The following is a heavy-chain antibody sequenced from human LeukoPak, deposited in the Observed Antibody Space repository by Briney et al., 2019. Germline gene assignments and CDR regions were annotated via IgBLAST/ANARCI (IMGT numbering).Heavy chain of an antibody. Sequence: GGSLRLSRAASGFTFSNYGIHWVRLAPGKGPEWVAFISYDGSNEYYAGSVKGRFTISRDNSKNTLSLQMNSLRGEDTAVYYCAKEDRGPSEMTTTKGLDYWGQGTLVTVSS. V-gene: IGHV3-30*02. D-gene: IGHD5-24*01. CDR3: AKEDRGPSEMTTTKGLDY. J-gene: IGHJ4*02. CDR2: ISYDGSNE. CDR1: GFTFSNYG.